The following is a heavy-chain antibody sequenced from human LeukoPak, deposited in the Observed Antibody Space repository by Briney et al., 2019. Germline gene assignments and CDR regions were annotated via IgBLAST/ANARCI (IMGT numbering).Heavy chain of an antibody. CDR2: SFYTGST. V-gene: IGHV4-59*12. CDR3: ARERVLGYSSSWYGFDF. J-gene: IGHJ4*02. D-gene: IGHD6-13*01. CDR1: GGSISLYY. Sequence: SETLSLTCIVSGGSISLYYWSWIRQSAGKGMEWIGYSFYTGSTNYNPSLKSRVTISPDTFNNQISLKLSSVTAADTAVYYCARERVLGYSSSWYGFDFWGQGTLVTVSS.